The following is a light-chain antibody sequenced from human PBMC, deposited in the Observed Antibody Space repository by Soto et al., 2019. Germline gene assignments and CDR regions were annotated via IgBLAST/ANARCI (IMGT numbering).Light chain of an antibody. CDR1: QGIRHY. CDR2: EAS. J-gene: IGKJ1*01. V-gene: IGKV1-27*01. CDR3: QNFDSAPRT. Sequence: DIQMTQSPSSLSASVGGRVTITCRASQGIRHYLAWYQQKPGKVPKLLIYEASNLQSGVPSRFRGGGSGTEFTLTISSLQPEDVATFYCQNFDSAPRTFGQGTKVDIK.